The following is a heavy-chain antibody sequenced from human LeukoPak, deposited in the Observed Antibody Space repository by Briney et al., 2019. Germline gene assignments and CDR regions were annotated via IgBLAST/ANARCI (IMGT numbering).Heavy chain of an antibody. D-gene: IGHD5-24*01. V-gene: IGHV3-23*01. CDR3: AEDRSDGYYYGMDV. CDR1: GFTFSSHG. J-gene: IGHJ6*02. Sequence: GGSLRLSCAASGFTFSSHGMHWVRKAPGNGLEWVSAISGSGGSTYYADSVKGRFTISRDNSKNTLYLQMNSLRAEDTAVYYCAEDRSDGYYYGMDVWGQGTTVTVSS. CDR2: ISGSGGST.